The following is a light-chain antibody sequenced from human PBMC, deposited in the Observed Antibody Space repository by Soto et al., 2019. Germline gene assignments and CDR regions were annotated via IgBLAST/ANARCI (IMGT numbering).Light chain of an antibody. CDR1: SSNFGAGYE. J-gene: IGLJ1*01. Sequence: QSVLTQPPSVSGAPGQRVTISCTGSSSNFGAGYEVHWYKQLPGTAPTLVIFNNLNRPSGVPERFSGSKSGTSATLGITGFQTGDEADYYCGSWDSSLSAYVFGTGTKLTVL. CDR3: GSWDSSLSAYV. V-gene: IGLV1-40*01. CDR2: NNL.